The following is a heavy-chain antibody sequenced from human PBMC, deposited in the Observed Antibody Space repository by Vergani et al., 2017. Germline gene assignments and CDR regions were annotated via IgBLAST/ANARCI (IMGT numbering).Heavy chain of an antibody. V-gene: IGHV3-53*04. Sequence: EVQLVESGGGLVQPGGSLRLSCAASGFTVSSNYMSWVRQAPGKGLEWVSVIYSGGSTYYADPVKGRFTISRHNSKNTLYLQMNSLRAEDTAVYYCARGNSGYDDPSYYYYYGMDVWGQGTTVTVSS. CDR1: GFTVSSNY. CDR3: ARGNSGYDDPSYYYYYGMDV. CDR2: IYSGGST. D-gene: IGHD5-12*01. J-gene: IGHJ6*02.